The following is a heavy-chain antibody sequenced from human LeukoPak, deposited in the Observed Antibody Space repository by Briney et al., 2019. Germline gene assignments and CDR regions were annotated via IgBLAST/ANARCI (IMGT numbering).Heavy chain of an antibody. J-gene: IGHJ4*02. Sequence: KASETLSLTCTVSGDSISSYYWSWVRQPPGKGLEWIGYIYYRGSTNYNPSLKGRVTISVDTSKNQFSLKLSSVTAADTAVYYCARGSLLEWSYFDYWGQGTLVTVSS. D-gene: IGHD3-3*01. CDR2: IYYRGST. CDR3: ARGSLLEWSYFDY. V-gene: IGHV4-59*01. CDR1: GDSISSYY.